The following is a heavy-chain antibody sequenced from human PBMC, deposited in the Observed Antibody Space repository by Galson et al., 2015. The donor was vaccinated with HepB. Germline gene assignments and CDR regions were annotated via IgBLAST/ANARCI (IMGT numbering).Heavy chain of an antibody. D-gene: IGHD3-16*02. V-gene: IGHV4-39*07. CDR2: IYYNGSP. CDR1: GGSISNSNYY. CDR3: AKERLGDWENSRCTGELFDS. J-gene: IGHJ4*02. Sequence: LSLTCTVSGGSISNSNYYWGWIRQPPGKGLEYIGNIYYNGSPYYNPYLKSRVTISVETSKNQYSLKLSSVTAADTAVYYCAKERLGDWENSRCTGELFDSWGQGTLFTVSS.